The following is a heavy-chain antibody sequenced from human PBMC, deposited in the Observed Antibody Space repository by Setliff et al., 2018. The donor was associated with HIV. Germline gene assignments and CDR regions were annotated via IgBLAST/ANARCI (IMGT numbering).Heavy chain of an antibody. V-gene: IGHV1-69*13. Sequence: SVKVSCKASGGILSTYATIWVRQAPGQGLEWLGGIIPLFGRASYAQKFQGRVTITADESTNTAYMELSSIRSGDTAVYYCARETAPAHYYGSGSYRLHAFDVWGQGTMVTVSS. J-gene: IGHJ3*01. CDR3: ARETAPAHYYGSGSYRLHAFDV. CDR2: IIPLFGRA. CDR1: GGILSTYA. D-gene: IGHD3-10*01.